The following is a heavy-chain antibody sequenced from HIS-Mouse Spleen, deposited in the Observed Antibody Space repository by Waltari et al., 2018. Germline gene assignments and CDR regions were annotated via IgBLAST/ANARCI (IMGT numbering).Heavy chain of an antibody. V-gene: IGHV4-38-2*02. CDR3: ARDPGYSSSSNAFDI. D-gene: IGHD6-6*01. Sequence: QVQLQESGPGLVKPSETLSLTCTVSGYSISSGYYWGWIRQPPGKGLAGIGSIYHSGSTYYNPSLKSRVTISVDTSKNQFSLKLSSVTAADTAVYYCARDPGYSSSSNAFDIWGQGTMVTVSS. CDR1: GYSISSGYY. CDR2: IYHSGST. J-gene: IGHJ3*02.